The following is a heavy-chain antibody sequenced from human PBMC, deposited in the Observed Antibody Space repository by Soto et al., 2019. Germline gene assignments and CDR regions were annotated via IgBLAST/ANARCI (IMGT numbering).Heavy chain of an antibody. V-gene: IGHV4-39*01. CDR1: GGSISSISYY. CDR2: IYYSGST. D-gene: IGHD2-15*01. CDR3: ARHTPAISISDH. J-gene: IGHJ4*02. Sequence: PSETLSLTCTVSGGSISSISYYWGWIRQPPGKGLEWIGSIYYSGSTYYNPSLKSRVTISVDTSKNQFSLKLSSVTAADTAAYYCARHTPAISISDHWGQGTLVTVSS.